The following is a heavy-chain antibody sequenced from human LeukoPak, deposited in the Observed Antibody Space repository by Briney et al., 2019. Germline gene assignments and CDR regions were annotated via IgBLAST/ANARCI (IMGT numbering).Heavy chain of an antibody. CDR2: IYYSGST. CDR3: ADGYGDYGGAFDI. J-gene: IGHJ3*02. V-gene: IGHV4-39*01. CDR1: GGSISSSSYY. D-gene: IGHD4-17*01. Sequence: TSSETLSLTCTVSGGSISSSSYYWGWIRQPPGKGLEWIGSIYYSGSTHYNPSLKSRVTISVDTSKNQFSLKLSSVTAADTAVYYCADGYGDYGGAFDIWGQGTMVTVSS.